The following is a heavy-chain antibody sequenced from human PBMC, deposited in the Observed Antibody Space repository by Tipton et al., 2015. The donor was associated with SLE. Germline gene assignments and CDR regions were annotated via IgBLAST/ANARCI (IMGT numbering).Heavy chain of an antibody. CDR2: IHYSGTT. V-gene: IGHV4-31*03. CDR3: ALRTPSDSSGFDV. CDR1: GGSISSGGLY. J-gene: IGHJ4*02. Sequence: TLSLTCSVSGGSISSGGLYWSWIRQHPGKGVEWIGYIHYSGTTYYNPSLRSRLTIPVATSKNQFSLMLNSVTAPVTAVYYCALRTPSDSSGFDVWGQGNLVTVS. D-gene: IGHD3-22*01.